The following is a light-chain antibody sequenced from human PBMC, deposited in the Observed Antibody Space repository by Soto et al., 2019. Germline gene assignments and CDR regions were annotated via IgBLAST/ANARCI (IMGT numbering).Light chain of an antibody. CDR2: GAS. CDR1: QSVSSTY. Sequence: EIVLTQSPGTLSLSPGERATLSCRVSQSVSSTYLAWYQQKPGQAPRLLIYGASSRATGIPDRFSGSGSGTDFTLTISSLETEDFAVYYCQQYGNSPRTFGQGTKVEI. J-gene: IGKJ1*01. CDR3: QQYGNSPRT. V-gene: IGKV3-20*01.